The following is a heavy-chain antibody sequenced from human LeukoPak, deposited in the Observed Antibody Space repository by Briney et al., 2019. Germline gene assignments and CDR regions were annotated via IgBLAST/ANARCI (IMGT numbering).Heavy chain of an antibody. Sequence: GGSLRLSCAASGFTFSSYAMSWVRQAPGKGLEWVSAISGSGGSTYYADSVKGRFTISRDNSKNTLYLQMNSLRAEDTAVYYCAKVSRYGSGSYYYYYGMDVWGQGTTVTVSS. V-gene: IGHV3-23*01. D-gene: IGHD3-10*01. CDR1: GFTFSSYA. CDR2: ISGSGGST. CDR3: AKVSRYGSGSYYYYYGMDV. J-gene: IGHJ6*02.